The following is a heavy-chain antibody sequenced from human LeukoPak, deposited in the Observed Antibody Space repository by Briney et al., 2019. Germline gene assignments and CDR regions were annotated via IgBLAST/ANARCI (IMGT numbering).Heavy chain of an antibody. CDR2: INTDGSSP. D-gene: IGHD6-13*01. CDR3: AGGTAATAGTDY. V-gene: IGHV3-74*01. Sequence: PGGSLRLSCAASEFTFGDYWMHWVRQVPGKGLVWVSHINTDGSSPTYGDSAKGRFTDTTNNAKYTLFLQMNRLRVEDTAVYYCAGGTAATAGTDYWGQGTLVTLSS. J-gene: IGHJ4*02. CDR1: EFTFGDYW.